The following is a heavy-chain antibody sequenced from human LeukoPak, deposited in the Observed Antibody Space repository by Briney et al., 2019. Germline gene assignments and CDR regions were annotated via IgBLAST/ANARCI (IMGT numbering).Heavy chain of an antibody. Sequence: GGSLRLSCAISRFAFSTYAMTWVRQAPGQGLEYVSTISSNGADTNYADSVKGRFTISRDNSKNTLYLQMTSLRVEDTAVYYCANYRKPQGLDYWGQGTLVTVSS. J-gene: IGHJ4*02. CDR2: ISSNGADT. CDR1: RFAFSTYA. CDR3: ANYRKPQGLDY. V-gene: IGHV3-23*01. D-gene: IGHD1-14*01.